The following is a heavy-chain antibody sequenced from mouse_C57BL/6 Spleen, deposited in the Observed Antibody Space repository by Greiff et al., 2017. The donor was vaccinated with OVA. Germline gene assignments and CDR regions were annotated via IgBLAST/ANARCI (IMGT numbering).Heavy chain of an antibody. CDR2: INPNYGTT. Sequence: VQLQQSGPELVKPGASVKISCKASGYSFTDYNMNWVQQSHGKSLEWIGVINPNYGTTSYNQKLTGKATLTVDKSSSTAYMQLNRLTAEDAAVYYSERDSYYYGSSYYAMDYWGQGTSVTVSA. J-gene: IGHJ4*01. CDR3: ERDSYYYGSSYYAMDY. CDR1: GYSFTDYN. V-gene: IGHV1-39*01. D-gene: IGHD1-1*01.